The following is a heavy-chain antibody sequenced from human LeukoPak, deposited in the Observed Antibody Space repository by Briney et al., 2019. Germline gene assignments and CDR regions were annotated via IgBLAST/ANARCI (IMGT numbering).Heavy chain of an antibody. D-gene: IGHD3-9*01. CDR1: GYTFTSYY. J-gene: IGHJ4*02. CDR2: IIPIFGTA. V-gene: IGHV1-69*06. CDR3: ARDGGYFDRFDY. Sequence: SVKVSCKASGYTFTSYYLHWVRQAPGQGLEWMGGIIPIFGTANYAQKFQGRVTITADKSTSTAYMELSSLRPEDTAVYYCARDGGYFDRFDYWGQGTLVTVSS.